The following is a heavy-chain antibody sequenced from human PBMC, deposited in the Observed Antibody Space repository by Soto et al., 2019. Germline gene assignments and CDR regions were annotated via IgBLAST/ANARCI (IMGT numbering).Heavy chain of an antibody. CDR1: GGSISSGGYS. CDR2: IYHSGST. V-gene: IGHV4-30-2*01. CDR3: ARVPGP. Sequence: QLQLQESGSGLVKPSQTLSLTCAVSGGSISSGGYSWSWIRQPPGKGLEWIGYIYHSGSTYYNPSLKSRATIAVDRPKHQFALKPGSGTAAATAVYSCARVPGPWGQGTLVTVSS. J-gene: IGHJ5*02.